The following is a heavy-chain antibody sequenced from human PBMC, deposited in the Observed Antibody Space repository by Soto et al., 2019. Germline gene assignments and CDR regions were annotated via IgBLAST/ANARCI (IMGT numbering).Heavy chain of an antibody. J-gene: IGHJ5*02. V-gene: IGHV1-69*13. D-gene: IGHD2-15*01. CDR3: ARHREYCSVGSCYPAPYNWFDP. CDR1: GGTFSSYA. Sequence: SVKVSCKASGGTFSSYAISWVRQAPGQGLEWMGGIIPIFGTANYAQKFQGRVTITADESTSTAYMELSSLRSEDTAVYYCARHREYCSVGSCYPAPYNWFDPWGQGTLVTVSS. CDR2: IIPIFGTA.